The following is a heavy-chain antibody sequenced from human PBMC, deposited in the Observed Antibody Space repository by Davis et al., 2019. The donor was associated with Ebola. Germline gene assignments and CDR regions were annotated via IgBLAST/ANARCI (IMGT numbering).Heavy chain of an antibody. V-gene: IGHV4-61*10. CDR2: ISTSGTT. D-gene: IGHD5-24*01. CDR1: GGSVTSGSYY. Sequence: PSETLSLTCIVSGGSVTSGSYYWSWIRQPAGKGLEWIGHISTSGTTNYNPSLKSRVIMSLDTSKNHISLKLSSVTAADTAVYYCARQRWLQLADAFDIWGQGTMVTVSS. CDR3: ARQRWLQLADAFDI. J-gene: IGHJ3*02.